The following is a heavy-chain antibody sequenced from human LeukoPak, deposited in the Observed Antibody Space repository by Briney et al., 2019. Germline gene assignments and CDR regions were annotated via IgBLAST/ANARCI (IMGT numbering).Heavy chain of an antibody. CDR2: ISSSSYI. D-gene: IGHD3-22*01. Sequence: GGSLRLSCAASGFTFSSYSMNWVRQAPGMGLEWVSSISSSSYIYYADSVKGRFTISRDNAKNSLYLQMNSLRAEDTAVYYCARGASDDYYDSSGYDYWGQGTLVTVSS. V-gene: IGHV3-21*01. CDR1: GFTFSSYS. CDR3: ARGASDDYYDSSGYDY. J-gene: IGHJ4*02.